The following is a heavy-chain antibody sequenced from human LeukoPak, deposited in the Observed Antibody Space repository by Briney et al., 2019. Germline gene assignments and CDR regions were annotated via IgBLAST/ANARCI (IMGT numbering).Heavy chain of an antibody. CDR2: ISAYNGNT. CDR3: AIEAVAGTFDY. Sequence: ASVKVSCKASGYTFTSYGISWVRQAPGQGLDWMGWISAYNGNTNYAQKFQGRVTITADESTSTAYMELSSLRSEDTAVYYCAIEAVAGTFDYWGQGTLVTISS. CDR1: GYTFTSYG. V-gene: IGHV1-18*01. D-gene: IGHD6-19*01. J-gene: IGHJ4*02.